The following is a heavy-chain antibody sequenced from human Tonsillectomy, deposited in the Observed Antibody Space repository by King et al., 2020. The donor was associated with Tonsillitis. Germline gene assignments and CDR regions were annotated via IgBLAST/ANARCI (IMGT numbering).Heavy chain of an antibody. J-gene: IGHJ4*02. Sequence: VQLVESGGGLVQPGGSLRLSCAASGFTFSSYAMSWVRQAPGKGLEWVSAISGSGGSTYYADSVKGRFTISRDNSKNTLYLQMNSLGAEDTAVYYCAKRIDCSGGSCPGFDYWGQGTLVTVSS. CDR3: AKRIDCSGGSCPGFDY. V-gene: IGHV3-23*04. D-gene: IGHD2-15*01. CDR2: ISGSGGST. CDR1: GFTFSSYA.